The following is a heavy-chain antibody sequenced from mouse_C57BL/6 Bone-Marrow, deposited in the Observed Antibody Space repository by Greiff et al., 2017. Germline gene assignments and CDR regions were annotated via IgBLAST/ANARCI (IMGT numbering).Heavy chain of an antibody. J-gene: IGHJ4*01. V-gene: IGHV14-2*01. CDR1: GFNIKDYY. CDR3: ARLYYGNPYAMDY. CDR2: IDPEDGET. D-gene: IGHD2-1*01. Sequence: EVQGVESGAELVKPGASVKLSCTASGFNIKDYYMHWVKQRTEQGLEWIGRIDPEDGETKYAPKFQGKATITADTSSNTASLQLSSLTSEDTAVYYCARLYYGNPYAMDYWGQGTSVTVSS.